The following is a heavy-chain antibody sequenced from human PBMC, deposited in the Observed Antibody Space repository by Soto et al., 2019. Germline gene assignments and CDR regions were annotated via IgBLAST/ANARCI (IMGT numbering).Heavy chain of an antibody. J-gene: IGHJ4*02. CDR3: ARLGSGWSRHGDY. CDR2: MFPGDSET. CDR1: GYSFTNYW. D-gene: IGHD6-19*01. V-gene: IGHV5-51*01. Sequence: GESLKISCKGSGYSFTNYWIAWVRQMPGKGLEWMGIMFPGDSETRYSPSFQGQVTISADKSISTAYLQWSALKASDTAMYYCARLGSGWSRHGDYWGQGTLVTVSS.